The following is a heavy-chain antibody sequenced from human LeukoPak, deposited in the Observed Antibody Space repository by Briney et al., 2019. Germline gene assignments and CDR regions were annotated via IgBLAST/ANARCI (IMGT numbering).Heavy chain of an antibody. V-gene: IGHV4-4*07. CDR1: GGSSRNDI. Sequence: PSETLSLTCSVSGGSSRNDIWNWIRQPAGKGLEWIGRIYMNGIANYNPSLKSRVTMSLDTSNNQFPLNLYSVTAADTAVYYCARNRDWYWFFDLWGRGTLVTVSS. CDR3: ARNRDWYWFFDL. CDR2: IYMNGIA. D-gene: IGHD1-14*01. J-gene: IGHJ2*01.